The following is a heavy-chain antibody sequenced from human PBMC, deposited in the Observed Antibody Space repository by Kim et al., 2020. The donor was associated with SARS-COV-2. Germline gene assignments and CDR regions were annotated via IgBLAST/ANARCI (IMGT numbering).Heavy chain of an antibody. V-gene: IGHV3-7*01. D-gene: IGHD2-21*01. CDR3: TRGRTCCVH. Sequence: GGSLRLSCAASGFTFTNYWMTWVRQAPGRGLEWVASIHPAGTADYHVDSVRGRFTISRDNANNSLSLQMNSLSVDDTAVYYCTRGRTCCVHCGQGTPV. J-gene: IGHJ4*02. CDR2: IHPAGTAD. CDR1: GFTFTNYW.